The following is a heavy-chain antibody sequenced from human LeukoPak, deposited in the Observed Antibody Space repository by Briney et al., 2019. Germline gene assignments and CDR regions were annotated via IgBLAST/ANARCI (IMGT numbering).Heavy chain of an antibody. CDR1: GGSISSYY. CDR3: ARLGDPWEPFDY. Sequence: PSETLSLTCTVSGGSISSYYWSWIRQPPGKGLEWIGYIYYSGSTNYNPSLKSRVTISVDTSKNQFSLKLSSVTAADTAVYYCARLGDPWEPFDYWGQGTLVTVSS. D-gene: IGHD1-26*01. V-gene: IGHV4-59*08. CDR2: IYYSGST. J-gene: IGHJ4*02.